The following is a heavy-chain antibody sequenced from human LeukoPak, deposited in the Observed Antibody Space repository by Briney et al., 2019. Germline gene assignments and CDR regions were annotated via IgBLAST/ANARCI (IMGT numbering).Heavy chain of an antibody. CDR3: ARGGYYGSGNDFRFDP. CDR1: GGSISSYY. Sequence: SETLSLTCTVSGGSISSYYWSWIRQPPGKGLEWIGYIYYSGSTYYKPSLKSRVTISVDTSKIQFSLKLSSVTAADTAVYYCARGGYYGSGNDFRFDPWGQGTLVTVSS. J-gene: IGHJ5*02. D-gene: IGHD3-10*01. CDR2: IYYSGST. V-gene: IGHV4-59*01.